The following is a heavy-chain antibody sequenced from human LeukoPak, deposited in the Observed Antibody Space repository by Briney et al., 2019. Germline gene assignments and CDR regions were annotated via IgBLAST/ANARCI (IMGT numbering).Heavy chain of an antibody. V-gene: IGHV4-59*11. CDR3: ARDSDYSDNSSFYPDNWFDP. D-gene: IGHD3-22*01. Sequence: SETLSLTCTVSGTSISSHYWSWIRQPPGKGLEWIGYIYDSGGTKYNPSLKSRVTISLDTSKNQFSLKLTSVTAADTAVYYCARDSDYSDNSSFYPDNWFDPWGQGTLVIVSS. CDR2: IYDSGGT. J-gene: IGHJ5*02. CDR1: GTSISSHY.